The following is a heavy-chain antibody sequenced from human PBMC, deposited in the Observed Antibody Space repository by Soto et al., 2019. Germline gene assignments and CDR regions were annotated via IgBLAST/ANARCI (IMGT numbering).Heavy chain of an antibody. V-gene: IGHV4-59*01. J-gene: IGHJ4*02. CDR1: GGSISSYY. CDR2: IYYSGST. Sequence: SETLSLTCTVSGGSISSYYWSWIRQPPGKGLEWIGYIYYSGSTNYNPSLKSRVTISVDTSKNQFSLKLSSVTAADTAVYYCARGDYDILTGYYESYDFDYWGQGTLVTVSS. CDR3: ARGDYDILTGYYESYDFDY. D-gene: IGHD3-9*01.